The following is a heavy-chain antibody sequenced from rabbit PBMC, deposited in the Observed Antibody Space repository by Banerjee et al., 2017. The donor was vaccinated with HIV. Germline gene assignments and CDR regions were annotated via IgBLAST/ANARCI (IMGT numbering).Heavy chain of an antibody. CDR2: IDPVFGST. V-gene: IGHV1S45*01. D-gene: IGHD4-1*01. CDR1: GFDFSSYYM. J-gene: IGHJ4*01. CDR3: ARDLAGVIGWNFNL. Sequence: QEQLKESGGGLVQPGGSLKLSCNASGFDFSSYYMTWVRQAPGKGLEWIGYIDPVFGSTYYASWVNGPFTISKPSSTTVTLQMTSLTAADTATYFCARDLAGVIGWNFNLWGPGSLFTGS.